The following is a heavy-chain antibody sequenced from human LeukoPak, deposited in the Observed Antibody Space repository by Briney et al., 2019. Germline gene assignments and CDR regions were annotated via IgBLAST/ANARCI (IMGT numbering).Heavy chain of an antibody. D-gene: IGHD6-19*01. V-gene: IGHV3-23*01. CDR2: ISGSGGRT. J-gene: IGHJ1*01. Sequence: GGSLRLSCAASGFAFSSYAMSWVRQAPGKGLEWVSAISGSGGRTFYADSVKGLFTVSRDSSKNTLSLQMNSLRAEDTAVYYCARVGAVAGLNHWGQGTLVTVSS. CDR1: GFAFSSYA. CDR3: ARVGAVAGLNH.